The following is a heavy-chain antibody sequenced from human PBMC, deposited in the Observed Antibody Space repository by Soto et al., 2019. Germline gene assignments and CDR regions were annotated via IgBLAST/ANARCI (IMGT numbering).Heavy chain of an antibody. CDR1: GGSFNRHT. CDR2: IIPIFGTA. V-gene: IGHV1-69*01. CDR3: ARGWGYDSTDYYYAY. D-gene: IGHD3-22*01. J-gene: IGHJ4*02. Sequence: QVQLVQSVAEVRKPGSSVRVSCKASGGSFNRHTISWVRQAPGQGLEWMGGIIPIFGTANHAQKFQGRVTIIADESTSTVYMELSSLRSDDTAIYYCARGWGYDSTDYYYAYWGQGTPVIVSS.